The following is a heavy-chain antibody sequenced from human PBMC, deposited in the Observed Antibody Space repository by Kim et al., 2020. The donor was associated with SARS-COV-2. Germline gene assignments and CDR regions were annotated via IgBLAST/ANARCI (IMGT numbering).Heavy chain of an antibody. CDR1: GFTFNNHA. V-gene: IGHV3-30*04. Sequence: GGSLRLSCAASGFTFNNHALHWVRQAPGKGLEWVAVISYDGSDKYNAGSVKGRFTISRDNLKNTLYLQMNSLRPEDTAVYYCARSGPLWFGDLYYFDNWGRGTLVTVSS. CDR2: ISYDGSDK. CDR3: ARSGPLWFGDLYYFDN. J-gene: IGHJ4*02. D-gene: IGHD3-10*01.